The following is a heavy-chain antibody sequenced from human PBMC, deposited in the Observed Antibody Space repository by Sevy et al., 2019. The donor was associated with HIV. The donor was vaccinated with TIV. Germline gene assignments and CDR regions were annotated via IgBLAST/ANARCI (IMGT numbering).Heavy chain of an antibody. J-gene: IGHJ6*02. D-gene: IGHD3-3*01. CDR2: ISSNGGST. CDR1: GFTFSSYA. Sequence: GGSLRLSCSASGFTFSSYAMHWVRQAPGKGLEYVSAISSNGGSTYYADSVKGRFTISRDNSKNTLYLQMSSLRAEDTAVYYWVKDYDFWSGYSLWYYGMDVWGQGTTVTVSS. V-gene: IGHV3-64D*06. CDR3: VKDYDFWSGYSLWYYGMDV.